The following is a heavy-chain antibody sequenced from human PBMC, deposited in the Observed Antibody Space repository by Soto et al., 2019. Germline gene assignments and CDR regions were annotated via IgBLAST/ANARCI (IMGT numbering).Heavy chain of an antibody. V-gene: IGHV1-18*01. J-gene: IGHJ6*02. D-gene: IGHD2-2*01. CDR2: ISAYNGNT. CDR3: ASSFTSSQWRYGMDV. CDR1: GYTFSNYG. Sequence: QVQLVQSGAEVKKPGASVKVSCKASGYTFSNYGFSWVRQAPGQRLEWTGWISAYNGNTNYAQKVQGRVTMTTDTSTGTAYMELRSLRSDDTAVYYCASSFTSSQWRYGMDVWGQGTTVTVSS.